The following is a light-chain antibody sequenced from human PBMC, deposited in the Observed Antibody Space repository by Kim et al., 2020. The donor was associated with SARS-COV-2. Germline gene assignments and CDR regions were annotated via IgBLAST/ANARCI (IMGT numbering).Light chain of an antibody. J-gene: IGKJ2*01. V-gene: IGKV4-1*01. CDR2: WAS. Sequence: RATINCKSSQSVLHSSNNKNYLAWYQQRPGQPPKLLIYWASTRESGVPDRLSGSGSGTDFALTNSSLQAEDVAVYYCQQYYTPPYTFGQGTKLEI. CDR1: QSVLHSSNNKNY. CDR3: QQYYTPPYT.